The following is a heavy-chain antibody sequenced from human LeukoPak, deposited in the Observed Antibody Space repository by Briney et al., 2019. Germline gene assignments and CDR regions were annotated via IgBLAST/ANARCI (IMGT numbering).Heavy chain of an antibody. V-gene: IGHV3-33*01. CDR1: GFIFSSYN. D-gene: IGHD1-20*01. CDR2: IWYDGSNN. CDR3: AMAPNWNPYCVHV. J-gene: IGHJ6*03. Sequence: PGGSPRLSCAASGFIFSSYNMFWVRQAPGKGLEWVAVIWYDGSNNYYAESVKGRFIISRDTSKNTLYLQMNSLRAEDTAMYYCAMAPNWNPYCVHVWGKGTTVTVSS.